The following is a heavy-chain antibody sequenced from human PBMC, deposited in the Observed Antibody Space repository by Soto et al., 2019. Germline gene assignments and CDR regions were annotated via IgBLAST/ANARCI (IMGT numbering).Heavy chain of an antibody. D-gene: IGHD6-13*01. Sequence: QVQLVQSGAEVKKPGASVKVSCKASGYTFTSYAMHWVRQAPGQRLEWMGWINAGNGNTKYSQKFQGRVTITRDTSACTAYMELSSLRSEDTAVYYCAREQQLGLPRGAYYMDVWGKGTTVTVSS. CDR2: INAGNGNT. V-gene: IGHV1-3*01. CDR1: GYTFTSYA. J-gene: IGHJ6*03. CDR3: AREQQLGLPRGAYYMDV.